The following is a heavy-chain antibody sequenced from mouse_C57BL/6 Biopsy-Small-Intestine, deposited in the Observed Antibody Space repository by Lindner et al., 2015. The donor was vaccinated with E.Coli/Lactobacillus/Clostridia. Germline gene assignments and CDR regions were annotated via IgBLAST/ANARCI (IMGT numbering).Heavy chain of an antibody. J-gene: IGHJ2*01. V-gene: IGHV1-84*02. D-gene: IGHD6-5*01. CDR2: VSGYNGNT. CDR1: GYTFTNYG. Sequence: SVKVSCKASGYTFTNYGISWVRQAPGQGLEWMGWVSGYNGNTNYEQKIQGRVTMTTDTSTSTAYMELRSLTTDDTAMYYCASGTWSASSSLYYFDYWGQGTLVTVSS. CDR3: ASGTWSASSSLYYFDY.